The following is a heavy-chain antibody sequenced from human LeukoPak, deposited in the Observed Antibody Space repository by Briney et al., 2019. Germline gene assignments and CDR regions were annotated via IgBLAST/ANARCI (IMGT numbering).Heavy chain of an antibody. CDR2: ISSSGSTI. CDR1: GFTFSDYY. D-gene: IGHD6-13*01. J-gene: IGHJ4*02. CDR3: ASAEYADSSPFDY. Sequence: PGGSLRLSCAASGFTFSDYYMSWIRQAPGKGLEWVSYISSSGSTIYYADSVKGRFTISRDNAKISLYLQMNSLRAEDTAVYYCASAEYADSSPFDYWGQGTLVTVSS. V-gene: IGHV3-11*04.